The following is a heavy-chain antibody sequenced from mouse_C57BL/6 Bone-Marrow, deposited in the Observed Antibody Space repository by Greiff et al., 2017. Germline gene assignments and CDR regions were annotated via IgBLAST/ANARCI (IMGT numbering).Heavy chain of an antibody. V-gene: IGHV1-82*01. CDR1: GYAFSSSW. CDR3: ARWQLGRKYVDY. D-gene: IGHD4-1*02. CDR2: IYPGDGDT. J-gene: IGHJ2*01. Sequence: QVQLQQSGPELVKPGASVKISCKASGYAFSSSWMNWVKQRPGKGLEWIGRIYPGDGDTNYNGKFKGKATLTADKSSSTAYMQLSSLTSEDSAVYFCARWQLGRKYVDYWGQGTTLTVSS.